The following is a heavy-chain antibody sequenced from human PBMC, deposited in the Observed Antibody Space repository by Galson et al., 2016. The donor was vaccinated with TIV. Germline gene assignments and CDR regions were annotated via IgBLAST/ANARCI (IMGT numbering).Heavy chain of an antibody. CDR1: GGSFSTYA. CDR2: IIPILGPT. CDR3: ARDTQATVGYDDAFDI. Sequence: SVKVPCKVSGGSFSTYAINWVRQAPGQGPEWMGRIIPILGPTKYAPRYQGRVSITADKSTNTAYMDLSSLRSDDTAAYYWARDTQATVGYDDAFDIWGQGTLVTVSS. D-gene: IGHD5-12*01. V-gene: IGHV1-69*06. J-gene: IGHJ3*02.